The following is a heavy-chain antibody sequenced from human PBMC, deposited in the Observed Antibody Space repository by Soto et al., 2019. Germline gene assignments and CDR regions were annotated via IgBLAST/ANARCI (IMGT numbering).Heavy chain of an antibody. Sequence: QVQLVQSGNEVKKPGASVNVSCKAFGYTFTSYGFSWVRQVPGQGLEWLGWISAFNGDTRYAQTMKGRLTVTTDTSTTTVHMELRSLTPADTAVYYCTREAGWQRMVPYDWGQGTLVTVS. CDR2: ISAFNGDT. J-gene: IGHJ4*02. CDR1: GYTFTSYG. V-gene: IGHV1-18*04. D-gene: IGHD3-10*01. CDR3: TREAGWQRMVPYD.